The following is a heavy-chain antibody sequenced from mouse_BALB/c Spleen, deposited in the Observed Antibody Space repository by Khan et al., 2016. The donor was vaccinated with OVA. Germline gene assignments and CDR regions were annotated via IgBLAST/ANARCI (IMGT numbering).Heavy chain of an antibody. CDR3: ARNGITTWFAY. D-gene: IGHD2-4*01. J-gene: IGHJ3*01. V-gene: IGHV1S135*01. CDR1: DSSFTDYY. CDR2: IDPFNGST. Sequence: VQLQQSGPELMKPGASVKMSCKASDSSFTDYYMHWMKQSHGKSLEWIGYIDPFNGSTTYNQKFKGKATLTVDKSSSTAYMHLNSLTSEDSAVCYCARNGITTWFAYWGQGTLVTVSA.